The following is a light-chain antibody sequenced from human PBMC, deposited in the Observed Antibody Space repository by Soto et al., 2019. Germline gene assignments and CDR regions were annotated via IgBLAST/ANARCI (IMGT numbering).Light chain of an antibody. CDR1: SSNIGSNY. CDR2: RNN. CDR3: AAWDDSLYWV. J-gene: IGLJ3*02. Sequence: QSVLTQPPSASGTPGQRVTISCSGSSSNIGSNYVYWYQQLPGTAPKLLIFRNNQRPSGVPDRFSGSKSGASASLAISGLRSEDEADYYCAAWDDSLYWVFGGGTKLPVL. V-gene: IGLV1-47*01.